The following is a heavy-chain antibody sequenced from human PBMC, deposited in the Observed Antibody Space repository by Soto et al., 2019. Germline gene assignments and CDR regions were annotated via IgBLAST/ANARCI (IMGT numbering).Heavy chain of an antibody. J-gene: IGHJ5*02. Sequence: PSETLSLTCTVSGGSISSGGYYWSWIRQHPGKGLEWIGYIYYSGSTYYNPSLKSRVTISVDTSKNQFSLKLSSVTAADTAVYYCARDLYSSSWYWFDPWGQGTLVTVYS. CDR2: IYYSGST. CDR1: GGSISSGGYY. V-gene: IGHV4-31*03. CDR3: ARDLYSSSWYWFDP. D-gene: IGHD6-13*01.